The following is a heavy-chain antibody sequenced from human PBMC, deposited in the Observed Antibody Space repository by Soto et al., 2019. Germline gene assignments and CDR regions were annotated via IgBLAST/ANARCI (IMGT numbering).Heavy chain of an antibody. Sequence: PSETLSLTCTVSGGSISSSSYYWGWIRQPPGKGLEWIGSIYYSGSTYYNPSLKSRVTISVDTSKNQFSLKLSSVTAADTAVYYCARQNLYYGDFSDDALDIWGQGTMVTVSS. CDR1: GGSISSSSYY. CDR3: ARQNLYYGDFSDDALDI. J-gene: IGHJ3*02. D-gene: IGHD4-17*01. CDR2: IYYSGST. V-gene: IGHV4-39*01.